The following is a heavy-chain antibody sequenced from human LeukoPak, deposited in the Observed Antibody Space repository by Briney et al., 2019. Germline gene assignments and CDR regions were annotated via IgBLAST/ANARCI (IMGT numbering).Heavy chain of an antibody. CDR2: ISGSGGST. J-gene: IGHJ4*02. CDR3: AKDRRALYDYVWGSYRETDY. D-gene: IGHD3-16*02. Sequence: GGSLRLSCAASGFTFSSYAMSWVRQAPGKGLEWVSAISGSGGSTYYADSVKGRSTISRDNSKNTLYLQMNSLRAEDTAVYYCAKDRRALYDYVWGSYRETDYWGQGTLVTVSS. CDR1: GFTFSSYA. V-gene: IGHV3-23*01.